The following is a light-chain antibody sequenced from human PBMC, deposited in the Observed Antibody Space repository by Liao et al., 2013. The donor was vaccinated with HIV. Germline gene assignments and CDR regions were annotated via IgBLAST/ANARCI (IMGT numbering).Light chain of an antibody. J-gene: IGLJ3*02. V-gene: IGLV3-1*01. CDR2: QDS. CDR1: KLGDKY. CDR3: QAWDSSSWV. Sequence: SYELTQPPSVSVSPGQTASITCSGDKLGDKYASWYQQKPGQSPVLVIYQDSKRPSGIPARLSGSNSGNTATLTISGTQATDEADYYCQAWDSSSWVFGGGTTLTVL.